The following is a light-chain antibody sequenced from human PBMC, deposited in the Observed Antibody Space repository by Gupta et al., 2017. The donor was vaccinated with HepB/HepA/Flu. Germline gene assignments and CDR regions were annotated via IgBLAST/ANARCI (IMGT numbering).Light chain of an antibody. Sequence: EILMTQSPVTLSVSPGERATLSCRASQSVTSNLAWYQQRPGQAPRLLIYGASTTAPGIPARFSGSGSGTEFTLTISSLQSEDFGVYYCHQYDDWPRTFGQGTKVEIK. CDR3: HQYDDWPRT. J-gene: IGKJ1*01. V-gene: IGKV3-15*01. CDR2: GAS. CDR1: QSVTSN.